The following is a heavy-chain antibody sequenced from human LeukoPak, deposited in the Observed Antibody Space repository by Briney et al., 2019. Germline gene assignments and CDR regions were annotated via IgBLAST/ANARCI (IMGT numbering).Heavy chain of an antibody. CDR3: AKASTSYSSSSFDY. CDR2: ISGSGGST. J-gene: IGHJ4*02. CDR1: GFRFDEYA. Sequence: GGSLRLSCAASGFRFDEYAMHWVRQAPGKGLEWVSAISGSGGSTYYADSVKGRFTISRDNSKNTLYLQMNSLRAEDTAVYYCAKASTSYSSSSFDYWGQGTLVTVSS. V-gene: IGHV3-23*01. D-gene: IGHD6-6*01.